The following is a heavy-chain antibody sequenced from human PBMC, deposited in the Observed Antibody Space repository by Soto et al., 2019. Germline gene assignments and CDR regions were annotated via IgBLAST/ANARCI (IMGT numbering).Heavy chain of an antibody. CDR3: GRGTGNYYYYGMDV. Sequence: EVQLLESGGGLVQPGGSLRLSCAASGFTFSSYSMSWVRQAPGKGLEWVSAISGSGGRTYYADSVKGRFTISRDDSKNTLYLQMNSLRDEDTAVYYCGRGTGNYYYYGMDVWGQGTTVTVSS. V-gene: IGHV3-23*01. D-gene: IGHD1-1*01. CDR2: ISGSGGRT. J-gene: IGHJ6*02. CDR1: GFTFSSYS.